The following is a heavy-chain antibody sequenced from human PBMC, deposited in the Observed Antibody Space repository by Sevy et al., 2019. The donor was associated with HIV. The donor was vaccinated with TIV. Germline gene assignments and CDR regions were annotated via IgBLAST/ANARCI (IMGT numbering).Heavy chain of an antibody. Sequence: GGSLRLSCTASGFTFSSYEMNWVRQAPGKGLEWVSYISNSGSTIHYSDSVKGRFTISRDNAKNSLYLQMNSLRAEDTAVYYCVREGLGGYSYSLDYWGHGTLVTVSS. CDR1: GFTFSSYE. V-gene: IGHV3-48*03. D-gene: IGHD5-18*01. CDR3: VREGLGGYSYSLDY. J-gene: IGHJ4*01. CDR2: ISNSGSTI.